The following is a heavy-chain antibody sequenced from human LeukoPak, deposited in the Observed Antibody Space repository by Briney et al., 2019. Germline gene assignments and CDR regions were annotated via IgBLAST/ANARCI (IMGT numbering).Heavy chain of an antibody. CDR2: ISSSGSTI. CDR1: GFTFSDYY. D-gene: IGHD2-15*01. J-gene: IGHJ4*02. Sequence: GGSLRLSCAASGFTFSDYYMSWIRQAPGKGLEWVSSISSSGSTIYYADSVKGRFTISRDNAKNSLYLQMNSLRAEDTAVYYCARVADCSGGSCYAEYFDYWGQGTLVTVSS. CDR3: ARVADCSGGSCYAEYFDY. V-gene: IGHV3-11*01.